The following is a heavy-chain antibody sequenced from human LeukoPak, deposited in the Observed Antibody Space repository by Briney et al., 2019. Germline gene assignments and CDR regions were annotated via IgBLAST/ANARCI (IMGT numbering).Heavy chain of an antibody. J-gene: IGHJ3*02. CDR1: GGSISSSSYY. V-gene: IGHV4-39*01. Sequence: PSETLSLTCTVSGGSISSSSYYWGWIRQPPGKGLEWIGSIYYSGSTYYNPSLKSRVTISVDTSKNQFSLKLSSVTAADTAVYYCARHAAEDGIFDIWGQGTMVTVSS. CDR2: IYYSGST. CDR3: ARHAAEDGIFDI.